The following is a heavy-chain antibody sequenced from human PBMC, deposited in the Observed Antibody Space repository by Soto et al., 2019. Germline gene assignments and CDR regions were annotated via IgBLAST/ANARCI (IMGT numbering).Heavy chain of an antibody. J-gene: IGHJ1*01. V-gene: IGHV1-2*04. Sequence: ASVKVSCKASGYTFTGYYMHWVRQAPGQGLEWMGWINPNSGGTNYAQKFQGWVTMTRDTSISTAYMELSRLRSDDTAVYYCAREATMGLAARPAHRERWFQHWGQGTLVTVSS. CDR1: GYTFTGYY. D-gene: IGHD6-6*01. CDR3: AREATMGLAARPAHRERWFQH. CDR2: INPNSGGT.